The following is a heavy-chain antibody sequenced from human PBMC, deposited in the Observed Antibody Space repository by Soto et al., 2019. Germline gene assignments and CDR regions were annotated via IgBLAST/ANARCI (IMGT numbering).Heavy chain of an antibody. V-gene: IGHV1-18*04. CDR1: GYTFTSYG. CDR3: SREEYCSGGSCFRRGAVAHPGGGAFDI. Sequence: ASVKVSCKASGYTFTSYGISWVRQAPGQGLEWMGWISAYNGNTNYAQKLQGRVTMTTDTSTSTAYMELRSLRSDDTAVYYWSREEYCSGGSCFRRGAVAHPGGGAFDIWGQGTMVTVSS. D-gene: IGHD2-15*01. J-gene: IGHJ3*02. CDR2: ISAYNGNT.